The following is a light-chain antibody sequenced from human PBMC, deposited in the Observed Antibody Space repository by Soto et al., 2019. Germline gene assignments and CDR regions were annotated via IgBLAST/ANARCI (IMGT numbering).Light chain of an antibody. CDR1: QSVNRNY. CDR2: GAS. V-gene: IGKV3-20*01. CDR3: AQYDCTPPS. Sequence: PGDRATLSCRASQSVNRNYLDWYQRTPGQVPRLLIYGASNRATDIPYRFSASGSGTEFYLTITRLEAEDFAVYYCAQYDCTPPSFGQGTKVEFK. J-gene: IGKJ1*01.